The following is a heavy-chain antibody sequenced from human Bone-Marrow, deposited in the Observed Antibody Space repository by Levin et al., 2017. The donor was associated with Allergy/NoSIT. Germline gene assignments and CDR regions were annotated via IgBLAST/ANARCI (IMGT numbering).Heavy chain of an antibody. CDR2: INHAGGT. D-gene: IGHD3-16*01. Sequence: GGSLRLSCAASGFTFSNYDLHWVRQVPGKGLEWISTINHAGGTDYSDSVKGRFTISRENANNSVYLQMNSLRAGDTAVYFCARGGGSYGRHAFDFWGHGSMVTVSS. CDR1: GFTFSNYD. J-gene: IGHJ3*01. CDR3: ARGGGSYGRHAFDF. V-gene: IGHV3-13*01.